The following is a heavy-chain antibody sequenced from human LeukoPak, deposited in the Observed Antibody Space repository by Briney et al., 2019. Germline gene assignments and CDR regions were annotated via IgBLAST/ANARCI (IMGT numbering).Heavy chain of an antibody. Sequence: ASVKVSCKASGYTFTSYGISWVRQAPGQGLEWMGWISAYNGNTNYAQKLQGRVTMTTDTSTSTAYMELRSLRSDDTAVYYCARARTSIAAAGTWGSWFDPWGQGTLVTVSS. J-gene: IGHJ5*02. D-gene: IGHD6-13*01. CDR1: GYTFTSYG. V-gene: IGHV1-18*01. CDR3: ARARTSIAAAGTWGSWFDP. CDR2: ISAYNGNT.